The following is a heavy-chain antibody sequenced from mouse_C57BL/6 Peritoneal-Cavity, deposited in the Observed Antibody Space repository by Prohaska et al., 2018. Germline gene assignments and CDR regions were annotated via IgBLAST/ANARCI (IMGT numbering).Heavy chain of an antibody. CDR1: GYTFTTYG. V-gene: IGHV9-3*01. Sequence: QIQLVQSGPELKKPGETVKISCKASGYTFTTYGMSWVKHASGKGVKWMGWINAYAGVPTYADDFKGRVACSLETAASTADVQINNLKNEDTATYFCARKSSGYEAYWGQGTLVTVSA. D-gene: IGHD3-2*02. CDR3: ARKSSGYEAY. CDR2: INAYAGVP. J-gene: IGHJ3*01.